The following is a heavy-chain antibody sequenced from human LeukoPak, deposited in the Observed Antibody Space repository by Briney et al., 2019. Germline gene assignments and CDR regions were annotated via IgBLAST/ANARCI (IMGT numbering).Heavy chain of an antibody. J-gene: IGHJ4*02. CDR2: IYYSGST. Sequence: RPSETLSLTCTVSGGSISSYYWSWIRQPPGKGLEWIGYIYYSGSTNYNPSLKGRVTISVDTSKNQFSLKLSSVTAADTAVYYCARWAVFYFDYWGQGTLVTVSS. CDR1: GGSISSYY. V-gene: IGHV4-59*01. CDR3: ARWAVFYFDY. D-gene: IGHD3-16*01.